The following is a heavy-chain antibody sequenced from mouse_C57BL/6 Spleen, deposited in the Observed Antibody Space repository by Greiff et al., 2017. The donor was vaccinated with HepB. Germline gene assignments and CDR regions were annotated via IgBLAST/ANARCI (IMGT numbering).Heavy chain of an antibody. Sequence: EVKLQESGPGMVKPSQSLSLTCTVTGYSITSGYDWHWIRHFPGNKLEWMGYISYSGSTNYNPSLKSRISITHDTSKNHFFLKLNSVTTEDTATYYCARAFSGYYAMDYWGQGTSVTVSS. CDR1: GYSITSGYD. D-gene: IGHD3-2*02. CDR2: ISYSGST. V-gene: IGHV3-1*01. J-gene: IGHJ4*01. CDR3: ARAFSGYYAMDY.